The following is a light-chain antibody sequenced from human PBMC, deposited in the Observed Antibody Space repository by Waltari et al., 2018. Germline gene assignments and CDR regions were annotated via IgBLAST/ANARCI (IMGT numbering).Light chain of an antibody. CDR1: QSVTNP. J-gene: IGKJ2*01. Sequence: EIVLTQSPATLSLSPGERATLSCRASQSVTNPLAWYQQKPGQSPRLLIYDASTRATGIPARFSGSGSRTDFTLTISSLEPEDFAVYFCQQYGSSPPMYTFGLGTKLEIK. V-gene: IGKV3-20*01. CDR2: DAS. CDR3: QQYGSSPPMYT.